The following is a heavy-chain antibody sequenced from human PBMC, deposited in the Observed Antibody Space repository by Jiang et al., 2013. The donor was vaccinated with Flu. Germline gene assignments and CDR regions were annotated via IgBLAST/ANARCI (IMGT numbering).Heavy chain of an antibody. J-gene: IGHJ4*02. D-gene: IGHD3-10*01. CDR1: GYTFTSYY. V-gene: IGHV1-46*01. Sequence: EVRSLGPSVKVSCKASGYTFTSYYMHWVRQAPGQGLEWMGIINPSGGSTSYAQKFQGRVTMTRDTSTSTVYMELSSLRSEDTAVYYCARGTRDYYGSGSYYGAFDYWGQGTLVTVSS. CDR3: ARGTRDYYGSGSYYGAFDY. CDR2: INPSGGST.